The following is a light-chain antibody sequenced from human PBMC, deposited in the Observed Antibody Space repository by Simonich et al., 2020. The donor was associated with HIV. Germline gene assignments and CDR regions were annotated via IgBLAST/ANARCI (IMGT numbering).Light chain of an antibody. Sequence: QSALTQPPSASGSPGHSVTISCTGTRNDVGGYNYVSWYQQHPGKAPKLMMYDVSKRPSGVSNRFSGSKSGNTASLTISGLQAEDEADYYCSSYTSSSTWVFGGGTKLTVL. CDR2: DVS. V-gene: IGLV2-14*01. CDR1: RNDVGGYNY. J-gene: IGLJ2*01. CDR3: SSYTSSSTWV.